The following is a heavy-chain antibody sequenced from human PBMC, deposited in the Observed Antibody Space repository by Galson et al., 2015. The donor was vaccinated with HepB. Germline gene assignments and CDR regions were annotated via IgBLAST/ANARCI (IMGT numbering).Heavy chain of an antibody. Sequence: SLRLSCAASGFTFSNYGMHWVRQAPGKGLEWVAVIWYDGNNKYYADSMKGRFTISRDNSKNTLYLQMNSLRAEDTAVYYCARAESHYDSSGYLHYWGQGILVTVSS. D-gene: IGHD3-22*01. V-gene: IGHV3-33*08. CDR1: GFTFSNYG. J-gene: IGHJ4*02. CDR3: ARAESHYDSSGYLHY. CDR2: IWYDGNNK.